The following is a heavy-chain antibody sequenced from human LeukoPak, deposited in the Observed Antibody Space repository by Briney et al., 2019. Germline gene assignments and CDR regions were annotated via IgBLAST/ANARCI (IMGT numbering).Heavy chain of an antibody. CDR1: GGSISSYY. V-gene: IGHV4-4*07. CDR2: IYTSGST. Sequence: SETLSLTCTVSGGSISSYYWSWIRQPAGKGLEWIGRIYTSGSTNYNPSLKSRVTMSVDTSKNQFSQKLSSVTAADTAVYYCARAAENYDFWSGYQFDYWGQGTLVTVSS. D-gene: IGHD3-3*01. J-gene: IGHJ4*02. CDR3: ARAAENYDFWSGYQFDY.